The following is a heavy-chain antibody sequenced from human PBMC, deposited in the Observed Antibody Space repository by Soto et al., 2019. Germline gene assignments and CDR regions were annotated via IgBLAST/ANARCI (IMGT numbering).Heavy chain of an antibody. D-gene: IGHD6-19*01. CDR1: GFTFSDYA. CDR2: VSHDGRNT. V-gene: IGHV3-30*18. Sequence: QVQLVESGGGVVQPGRSLRLSCAASGFTFSDYAMHWVRQAPGKGLEWVAVVSHDGRNTHYADSVKGRFTISRDSSKNTVSLEMTRLRAEDTAVYYCAKGGRQWLVTSDFNYWGQGALVTVSS. CDR3: AKGGRQWLVTSDFNY. J-gene: IGHJ4*02.